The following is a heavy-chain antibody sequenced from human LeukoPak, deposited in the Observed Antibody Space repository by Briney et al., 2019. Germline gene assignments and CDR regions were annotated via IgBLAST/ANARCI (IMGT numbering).Heavy chain of an antibody. V-gene: IGHV3-23*01. Sequence: GGSLRLSCAASGFTFNNYAMNWVRQAPGKGLEWVAGTSGSGGSSFNADAVKGRFSISRDNSKVTLYLQMNSLRVEDTAVYYCARSAAYSYIENFDYWGQEPWSPSPQ. CDR1: GFTFNNYA. J-gene: IGHJ4*01. CDR2: TSGSGGSS. D-gene: IGHD3-16*02. CDR3: ARSAAYSYIENFDY.